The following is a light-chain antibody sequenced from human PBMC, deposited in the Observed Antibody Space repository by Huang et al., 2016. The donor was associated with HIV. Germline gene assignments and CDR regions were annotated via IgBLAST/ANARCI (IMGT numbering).Light chain of an antibody. CDR3: QQYNNWPPYT. CDR2: GAS. V-gene: IGKV3-15*01. J-gene: IGKJ2*01. CDR1: QSVSSN. Sequence: EIVMTQSPATLSVSPGERATLSCSASQSVSSNLAWYQQKPGQAPRLLIYGASTRATGIPARFSGSGAGTEFTLTISSLQSEDFAVYYCQQYNNWPPYTFGQGTKPEIK.